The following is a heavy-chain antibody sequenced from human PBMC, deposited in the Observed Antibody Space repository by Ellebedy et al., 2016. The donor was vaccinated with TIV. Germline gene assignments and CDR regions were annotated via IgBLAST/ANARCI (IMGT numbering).Heavy chain of an antibody. CDR1: GGSISSSSYY. D-gene: IGHD3-10*01. V-gene: IGHV4-39*02. CDR3: AREVIGSGSYYYYYGMDV. Sequence: MPSETLSLTCTVSGGSISSSSYYWGWIRQPPGKGLEWIGSIYYSGSTYYNPSLKSRVTISVDTSKNQFSLKLSSVTAADTAVYYCAREVIGSGSYYYYYGMDVWGQGTTVTVSS. J-gene: IGHJ6*02. CDR2: IYYSGST.